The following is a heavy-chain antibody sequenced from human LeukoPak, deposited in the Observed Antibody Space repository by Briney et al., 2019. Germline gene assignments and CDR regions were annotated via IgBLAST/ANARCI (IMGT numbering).Heavy chain of an antibody. CDR2: ISGSGGST. Sequence: GGSLRLSCAASGFTFSSYAMSWVRQAPGKGLEWISAISGSGGSTYYADSVKGRFTISRDNSKNSLYLQMNSLRAEDTALYYCAKAIGTTVATYWYFDLWGRGTLVTVSS. J-gene: IGHJ2*01. CDR1: GFTFSSYA. CDR3: AKAIGTTVATYWYFDL. D-gene: IGHD4-17*01. V-gene: IGHV3-23*01.